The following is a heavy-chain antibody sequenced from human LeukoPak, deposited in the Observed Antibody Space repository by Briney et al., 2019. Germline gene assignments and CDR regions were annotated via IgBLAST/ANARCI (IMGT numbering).Heavy chain of an antibody. J-gene: IGHJ5*02. Sequence: SETLSLTCAVYGGSFSGYYWSWIRQPPGKGLEWIGEINHSGSTNYNPSLKSRVTISVDTSKNQFSLKLSSVTAADTAVYYCARHGGDIVVVPAAAPLYNWFDPWGQGTLVTVSS. D-gene: IGHD2-2*01. CDR1: GGSFSGYY. CDR2: INHSGST. CDR3: ARHGGDIVVVPAAAPLYNWFDP. V-gene: IGHV4-34*01.